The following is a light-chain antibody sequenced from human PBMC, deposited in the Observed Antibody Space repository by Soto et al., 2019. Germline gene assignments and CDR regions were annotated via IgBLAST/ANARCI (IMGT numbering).Light chain of an antibody. CDR2: KAS. Sequence: DIPMTQSPSTLSASVGDRVTITCRASQSISNWLAWYQQKPGKAPKPLIYKASNLESGVPSRFSGSGSGTEFTLTISSLQPDDFATYYCQQYYTESPYTFGQGTKLEIK. CDR1: QSISNW. V-gene: IGKV1-5*03. CDR3: QQYYTESPYT. J-gene: IGKJ2*01.